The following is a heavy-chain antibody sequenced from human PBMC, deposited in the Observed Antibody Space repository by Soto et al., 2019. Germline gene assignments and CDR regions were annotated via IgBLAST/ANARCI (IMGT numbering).Heavy chain of an antibody. CDR1: VDNVSSNSAA. J-gene: IGHJ6*01. V-gene: IGHV6-1*01. D-gene: IGHD6-19*01. CDR3: ARGYSSEYF. CDR2: TYYRSKWYN. Sequence: PSQTLSLTCAISVDNVSSNSAAWNWIMQSPSRGLEWLGRTYYRSKWYNDYAVSVKSRITINPDTSNNQFSLQLNSVTPEDTAVSYCARGYSSEYFWGQGTTVTVS.